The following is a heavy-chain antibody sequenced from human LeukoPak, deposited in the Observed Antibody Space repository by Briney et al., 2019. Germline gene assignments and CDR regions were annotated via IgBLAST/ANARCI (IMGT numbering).Heavy chain of an antibody. J-gene: IGHJ4*02. CDR2: ISSSSTI. V-gene: IGHV3-48*02. D-gene: IGHD3-22*01. Sequence: PGGSLRLSCAASGFTFSSYSMNWVRQAPGKGLEWVSYISSSSTIYYADSVKGRFTISRDNAKNSLYLQMNSLRDEDTAVYYCATSITMIVVDPYSDYWGQGTLVTVSS. CDR3: ATSITMIVVDPYSDY. CDR1: GFTFSSYS.